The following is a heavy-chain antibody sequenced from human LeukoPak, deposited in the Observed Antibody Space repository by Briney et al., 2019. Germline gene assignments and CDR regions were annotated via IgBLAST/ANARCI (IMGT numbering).Heavy chain of an antibody. CDR3: ATQAGGRYFDY. Sequence: PGGSLRLSCAASGFTFSSYWMSWVRQAPGKGLEWVANIKQDGSEKYYVDSVKGRFTISRDNAKNTLYLQMNSLRAEDTAVYYCATQAGGRYFDYWGQGTLVTVSS. CDR2: IKQDGSEK. J-gene: IGHJ4*02. CDR1: GFTFSSYW. V-gene: IGHV3-7*01. D-gene: IGHD3-10*01.